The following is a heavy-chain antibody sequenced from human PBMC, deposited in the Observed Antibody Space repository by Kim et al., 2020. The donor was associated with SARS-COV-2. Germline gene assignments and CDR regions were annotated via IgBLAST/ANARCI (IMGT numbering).Heavy chain of an antibody. Sequence: SETLSLTCTVSGGSISSYYWSWIRQPPGKGLEWIGYIYYSGSTNYNPSLKSRVTISVDTSKNQFSLKLSSVTAADTAVYYCARGVGMVAIAVTYYFDYWG. J-gene: IGHJ4*01. CDR1: GGSISSYY. CDR3: ARGVGMVAIAVTYYFDY. V-gene: IGHV4-59*01. D-gene: IGHD5-12*01. CDR2: IYYSGST.